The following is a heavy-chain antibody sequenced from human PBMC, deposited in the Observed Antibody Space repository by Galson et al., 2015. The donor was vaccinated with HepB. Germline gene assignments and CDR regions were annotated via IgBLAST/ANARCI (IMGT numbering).Heavy chain of an antibody. Sequence: QSGAEVKKPGESLKISCKGSGYSFPSYWIGWVRQMPGKGLEWMGIIYPGDSDTRYSPSFQGQVTISADKSISTAYLQWSSLKASDTAMYYCARQTYYYDSSGYFGYWGQGTLVTVSS. CDR3: ARQTYYYDSSGYFGY. V-gene: IGHV5-51*01. D-gene: IGHD3-22*01. CDR2: IYPGDSDT. J-gene: IGHJ4*02. CDR1: GYSFPSYW.